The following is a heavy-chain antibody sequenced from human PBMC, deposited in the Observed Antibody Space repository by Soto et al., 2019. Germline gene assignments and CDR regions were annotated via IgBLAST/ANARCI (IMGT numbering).Heavy chain of an antibody. J-gene: IGHJ4*02. CDR3: AICSPTYSSGLKAYSFDY. Sequence: VQLLESGGGLVQPGGSLRLSCAASGFTFSSYAMSWVRQAPGKGLEWVSFISGSGGSPYYADSVKGRFTISRDNSRNTLYLQMNSLRAEGTAVYYCAICSPTYSSGLKAYSFDYWGQGTLVTVSS. D-gene: IGHD6-19*01. CDR1: GFTFSSYA. V-gene: IGHV3-23*01. CDR2: ISGSGGSP.